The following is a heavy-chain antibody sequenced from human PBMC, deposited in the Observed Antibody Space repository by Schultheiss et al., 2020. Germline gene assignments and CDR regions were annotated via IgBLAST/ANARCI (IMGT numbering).Heavy chain of an antibody. D-gene: IGHD6-13*01. CDR3: ARGGSSSWPFDY. CDR2: IIPIFGTA. V-gene: IGHV1-69*05. CDR1: GGTFSSYA. Sequence: SVKVSCKASGGTFSSYAISWVRQAPGQGLEWMGGIIPIFGTANYAQKFQGRVTMTRNTSISTAYMELSSLRSEDTAVYYCARGGSSSWPFDYWGQGTLVTVSS. J-gene: IGHJ4*02.